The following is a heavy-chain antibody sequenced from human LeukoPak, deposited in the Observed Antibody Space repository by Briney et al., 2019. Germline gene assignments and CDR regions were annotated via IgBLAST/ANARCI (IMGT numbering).Heavy chain of an antibody. V-gene: IGHV3-23*01. CDR1: GFTFSSYA. Sequence: GGSLRLSCAASGFTFSSYAMSWVRQAPGKGLEWVSAISGSGGSTYYADSVKSRFTISRDNSKNTLYLQMNSLRAEDTAVYYCAKDPHGSSWFDYWGQGTLVTVSS. J-gene: IGHJ4*02. CDR2: ISGSGGST. CDR3: AKDPHGSSWFDY. D-gene: IGHD6-13*01.